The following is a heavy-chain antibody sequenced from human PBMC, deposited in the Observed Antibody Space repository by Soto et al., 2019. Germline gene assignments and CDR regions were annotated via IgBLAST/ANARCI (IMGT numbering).Heavy chain of an antibody. V-gene: IGHV3-23*01. J-gene: IGHJ4*02. D-gene: IGHD3-22*01. CDR1: GFTFSSYA. Sequence: PGGSLRLSCAASGFTFSSYAMNWVRQAPGKGLEWVSVISGGGGSTYYADSVKGRFTISRDNSKNTLHLQVNSLRGEDTAVYYCAKEADISGYYPDYWGQGTQVTVSS. CDR2: ISGGGGST. CDR3: AKEADISGYYPDY.